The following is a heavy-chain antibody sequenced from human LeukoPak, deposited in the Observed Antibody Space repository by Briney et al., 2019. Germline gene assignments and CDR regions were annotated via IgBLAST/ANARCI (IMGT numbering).Heavy chain of an antibody. CDR3: ARGTNSTFDI. CDR2: AYSKSRGGR. D-gene: IGHD1-7*01. CDR1: GDSVSRNSVA. J-gene: IGHJ3*02. Sequence: SQTLSLSCAISGDSVSRNSVAWNWITQSPSRCLEWLGRAYSKSRGGREYAISVRSRINIDTDTSRNQFSLQLSSVTPEDTAVYYCARGTNSTFDIWGQGTMVTVSS. V-gene: IGHV6-1*01.